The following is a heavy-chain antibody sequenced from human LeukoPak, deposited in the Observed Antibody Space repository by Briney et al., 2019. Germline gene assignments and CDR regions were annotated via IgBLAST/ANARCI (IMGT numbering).Heavy chain of an antibody. Sequence: GGSLRLSCAASGFTVSSNYLSWVRQAPGKGLEWVSVIYSGGSTYYADSVKGRFTISRDNSKNTLYLQMNSLRAEYTAVYYCARGPVKGYYYYYGMDVWGQGTTVTVSS. J-gene: IGHJ6*02. CDR3: ARGPVKGYYYYYGMDV. D-gene: IGHD4-17*01. V-gene: IGHV3-53*01. CDR1: GFTVSSNY. CDR2: IYSGGST.